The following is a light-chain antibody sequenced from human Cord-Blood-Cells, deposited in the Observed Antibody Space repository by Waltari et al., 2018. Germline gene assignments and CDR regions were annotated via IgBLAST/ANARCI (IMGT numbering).Light chain of an antibody. CDR3: CSYAGSSTFV. Sequence: QSALTQPASVSGSPGQSITISCTGPSSDVGSSNLVSWYQQHPGNAPKLMIYEGSKRPAGVSNRSSGSKSGDTASRTISGLQAEDEADYYCCSYAGSSTFVFGTGTKVTVL. J-gene: IGLJ1*01. V-gene: IGLV2-23*03. CDR2: EGS. CDR1: SSDVGSSNL.